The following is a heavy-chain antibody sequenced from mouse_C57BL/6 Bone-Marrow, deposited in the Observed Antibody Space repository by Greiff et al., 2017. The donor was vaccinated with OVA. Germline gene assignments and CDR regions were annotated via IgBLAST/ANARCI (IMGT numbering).Heavy chain of an antibody. CDR2: IHPNSGST. CDR3: PRDDFYAMDF. J-gene: IGHJ4*01. V-gene: IGHV1-64*01. Sequence: QVQLQQPGAELVKPGASVKLSCKASGYTFTSYWMHWVKQRPGQGLEWIGMIHPNSGSTNYNEKFKSKATLTVDKSSSTAYMQLSSLTSEDSAVYFCPRDDFYAMDFWGQGTSVTVSS. CDR1: GYTFTSYW.